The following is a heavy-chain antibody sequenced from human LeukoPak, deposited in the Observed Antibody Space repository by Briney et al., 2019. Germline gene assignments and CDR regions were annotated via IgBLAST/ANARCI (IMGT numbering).Heavy chain of an antibody. J-gene: IGHJ4*02. CDR1: GFTVITND. CDR2: LYSDGNT. D-gene: IGHD1-14*01. CDR3: ARGVEPLAANTLAY. V-gene: IGHV3-53*01. Sequence: GGSLRLSRAASGFTVITNDMTWVRQAPGKGLEWVSVLYSDGNTKYADSVQGRFTISRDSSKNTLYLEMNSLSPDDTAVYYCARGVEPLAANTLAYWGQGTLVTVSS.